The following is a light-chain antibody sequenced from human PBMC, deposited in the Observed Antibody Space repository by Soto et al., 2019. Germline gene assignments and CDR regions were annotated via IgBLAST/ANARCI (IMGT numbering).Light chain of an antibody. CDR1: QNVANY. V-gene: IGKV3-20*01. J-gene: IGKJ1*01. Sequence: EIVLTQSPATLSLSPGERATLSCRASQNVANYLDWYQQKPGQAPRLLIYESSSRATGIPDRFSGSGSGTDFTLTISRLEPEDYAVYYCQQYGHSLWTFGQGTKVDIK. CDR3: QQYGHSLWT. CDR2: ESS.